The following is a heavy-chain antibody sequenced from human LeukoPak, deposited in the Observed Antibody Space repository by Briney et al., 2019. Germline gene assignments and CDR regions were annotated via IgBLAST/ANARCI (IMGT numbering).Heavy chain of an antibody. Sequence: GGSLRLFCAASGFDFSSYSMNWVRQAPGKGLEWLSSISRRSSHIYYADSVKGRFTIFRDNAKNSLYLQMNSLRVEDTAVYYCARHPGYSSGQIAWGQGTLVTVSA. CDR2: ISRRSSHI. D-gene: IGHD6-19*01. V-gene: IGHV3-21*01. CDR3: ARHPGYSSGQIA. CDR1: GFDFSSYS. J-gene: IGHJ5*02.